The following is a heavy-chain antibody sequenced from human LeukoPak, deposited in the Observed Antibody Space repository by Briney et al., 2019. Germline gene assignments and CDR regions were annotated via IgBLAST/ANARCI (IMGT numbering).Heavy chain of an antibody. J-gene: IGHJ4*02. CDR3: ARGRSGWYSPPFDY. Sequence: ASVKVSCKASGYTFTGYYMHWVRQAPGQGLEWMGWINPNSGGTNYAQKFQGRVTMTRDTSISTAYMELSRLRSDDTAVYYCARGRSGWYSPPFDYWGQGTLVTVSS. D-gene: IGHD6-19*01. CDR2: INPNSGGT. CDR1: GYTFTGYY. V-gene: IGHV1-2*02.